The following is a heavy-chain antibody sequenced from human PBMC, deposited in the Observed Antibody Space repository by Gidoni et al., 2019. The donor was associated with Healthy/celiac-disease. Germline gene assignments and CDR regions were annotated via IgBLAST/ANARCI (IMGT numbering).Heavy chain of an antibody. J-gene: IGHJ4*02. CDR2: INPNSGGT. CDR3: AREFREAGYDFWSGYYLDY. D-gene: IGHD3-3*01. CDR1: GYTFTGYY. Sequence: QVQLVQSGAEVKKPGASVKVSCKASGYTFTGYYMHWGRQAPGQGLEWMGWINPNSGGTNYAQKFQGWVTMTRDTSISTAYMELSRLRSDDTAVYYCAREFREAGYDFWSGYYLDYWGQGTLVTVSS. V-gene: IGHV1-2*04.